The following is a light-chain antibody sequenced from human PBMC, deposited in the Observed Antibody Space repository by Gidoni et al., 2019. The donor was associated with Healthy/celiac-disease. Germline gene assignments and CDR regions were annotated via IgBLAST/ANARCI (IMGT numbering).Light chain of an antibody. CDR2: EVS. J-gene: IGLJ1*01. CDR1: SSDVGRYNY. V-gene: IGLV2-8*01. Sequence: QSALTQPPSASGSPRQSVTISCTGTSSDVGRYNYVSWYQQHPGKAPKLMIYEVSKRPSGVPDRFSGSKSGNTASLTVSGLQAEDEADYYCSSYAGSLYVFGTGTKVTVL. CDR3: SSYAGSLYV.